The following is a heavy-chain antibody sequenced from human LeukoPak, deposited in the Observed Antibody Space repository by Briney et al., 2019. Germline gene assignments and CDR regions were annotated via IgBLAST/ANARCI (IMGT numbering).Heavy chain of an antibody. Sequence: GGSLRLSCAASGFSFSNYGRHWVRQAPGKGLEWVAFIQYDGSNTYYADSVKGRFTISRDNSKNTLYLQMNSLRAEDTAVYYCAKHIVVVIAILGNYFDYWGQGTLVTVSS. CDR3: AKHIVVVIAILGNYFDY. CDR1: GFSFSNYG. D-gene: IGHD2-21*01. CDR2: IQYDGSNT. J-gene: IGHJ4*02. V-gene: IGHV3-30*02.